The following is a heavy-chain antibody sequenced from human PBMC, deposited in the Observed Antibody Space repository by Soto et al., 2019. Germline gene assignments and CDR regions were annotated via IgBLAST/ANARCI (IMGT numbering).Heavy chain of an antibody. Sequence: ETLSLTCAVYGGSFSGYYWSWIRQPPGKGLEWIGEINHSGSTNYNPSLKSRVTISVDTSKNQFSLKLSSVTAADTAVYYCARGRITGTTRWFDPWGQGTLVTVSS. V-gene: IGHV4-34*01. J-gene: IGHJ5*02. CDR1: GGSFSGYY. D-gene: IGHD1-7*01. CDR2: INHSGST. CDR3: ARGRITGTTRWFDP.